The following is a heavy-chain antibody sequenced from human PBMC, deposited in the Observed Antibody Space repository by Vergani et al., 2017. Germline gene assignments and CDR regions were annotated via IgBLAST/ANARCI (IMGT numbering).Heavy chain of an antibody. CDR1: GGSISSYY. CDR3: ARGCEAQRRVTYYDFWSGYPSKYYYYMDV. J-gene: IGHJ6*03. CDR2: INHSGST. Sequence: QVQLQESGPGLVKPSETLSLTCTVSGGSISSYYWSWIRQPPGKGLEWIGEINHSGSTNYNPSRKSRVTISVDTSKNQFSLKLSSVTAADTAVYYCARGCEAQRRVTYYDFWSGYPSKYYYYMDVWGKGTTVTVSS. V-gene: IGHV4-59*12. D-gene: IGHD3-3*01.